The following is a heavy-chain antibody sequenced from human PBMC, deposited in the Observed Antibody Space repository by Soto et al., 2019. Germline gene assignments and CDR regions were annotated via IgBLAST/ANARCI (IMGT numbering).Heavy chain of an antibody. CDR1: GGSISSGSYY. V-gene: IGHV4-31*03. Sequence: QVQLQESGPGLVKPSQTLSLTCTVSGGSISSGSYYWSWIRQHPGKGLEWIGYIYYSGSTYYNPSLKSRVTISVDTSKNQFSLKLSSVTAADTAVYYCAREGSSYGYPFNWGQGTLVTVSS. CDR2: IYYSGST. D-gene: IGHD5-18*01. J-gene: IGHJ4*02. CDR3: AREGSSYGYPFN.